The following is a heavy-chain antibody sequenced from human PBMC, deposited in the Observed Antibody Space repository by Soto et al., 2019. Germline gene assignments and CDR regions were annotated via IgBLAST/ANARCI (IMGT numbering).Heavy chain of an antibody. Sequence: GGSLRLSCAASGFTFSSCWMSWVRQAPGKGLEWVANIKQDGSEKYYVDSVKGRFTISRDNAKNSLYLQMNSLRAEDTAVYYCARDRYLFDYWGQGTLVTVSS. CDR2: IKQDGSEK. J-gene: IGHJ4*02. CDR3: ARDRYLFDY. V-gene: IGHV3-7*01. CDR1: GFTFSSCW. D-gene: IGHD1-20*01.